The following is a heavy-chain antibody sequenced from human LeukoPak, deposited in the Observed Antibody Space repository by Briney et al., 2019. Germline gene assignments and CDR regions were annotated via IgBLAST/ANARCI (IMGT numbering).Heavy chain of an antibody. CDR2: ISSSGSTI. V-gene: IGHV3-11*04. CDR1: GFTFSDYY. CDR3: ARMPRSAGSWFDP. J-gene: IGHJ5*02. Sequence: GGSLRLSCAASGFTFSDYYMSWIRQAPGKGLEWVSYISSSGSTIYYADSVKGRFTISRDNAKNPLYLQMNSLRAEDTAVYYCARMPRSAGSWFDPWGQGTLVTVSS. D-gene: IGHD3-10*01.